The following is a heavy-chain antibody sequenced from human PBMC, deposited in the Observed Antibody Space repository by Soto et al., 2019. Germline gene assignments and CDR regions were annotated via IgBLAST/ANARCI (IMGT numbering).Heavy chain of an antibody. CDR3: ARDAAVPGETDRFDY. V-gene: IGHV4-4*02. CDR2: IYHNGNT. Sequence: SETLSLTCAVSGDSITTNNWWSWVRQPPGKGLEWIGEIYHNGNTNYNPSLKSRVTMSVDTSKNQFSLKLTSVTAADTAIYYCARDAAVPGETDRFDYWGQGTLVTVSS. J-gene: IGHJ4*02. D-gene: IGHD6-19*01. CDR1: GDSITTNNW.